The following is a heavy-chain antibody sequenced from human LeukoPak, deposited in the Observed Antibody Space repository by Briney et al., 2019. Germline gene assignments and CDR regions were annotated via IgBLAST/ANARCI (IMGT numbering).Heavy chain of an antibody. CDR1: GYSFTSYW. CDR2: IYPGDSDT. CDR3: ARGVYCGGDCYNWFDP. Sequence: GESLKISCKGSGYSFTSYWIGWVRQMPGKGLEWMGIIYPGDSDTRYSPSFQGQVTISADESISTAYLQWSSLKASDTAMYYCARGVYCGGDCYNWFDPWGQGTLVTVSS. V-gene: IGHV5-51*01. D-gene: IGHD2-21*02. J-gene: IGHJ5*02.